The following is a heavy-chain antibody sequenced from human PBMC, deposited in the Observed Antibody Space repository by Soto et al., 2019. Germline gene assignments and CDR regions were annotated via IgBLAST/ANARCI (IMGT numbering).Heavy chain of an antibody. CDR3: ARGSSYYYYYYGMDV. CDR2: IIPIFGTA. D-gene: IGHD6-6*01. J-gene: IGHJ6*02. CDR1: GGTFSSYA. Sequence: ASVKVSCKASGGTFSSYAISWVRQAPGQGLEWMGGIIPIFGTANYAQKFQGRVTITADESTSTAYMELSSLRSEDTAVYYCARGSSYYYYYYGMDVWSQGTTVTVSS. V-gene: IGHV1-69*13.